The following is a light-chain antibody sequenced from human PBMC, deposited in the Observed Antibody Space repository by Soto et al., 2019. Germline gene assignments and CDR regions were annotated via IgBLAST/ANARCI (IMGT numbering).Light chain of an antibody. CDR2: SSS. CDR1: RYINTG. CDR3: QQYQGFPFT. J-gene: IGKJ2*01. V-gene: IGKV1-5*03. Sequence: DIQMTQFPSTLSASVVDRVIITCRASRYINTGLAWYRQKPGRAPKLLIYSSSSLESGVPSRFSGSECGSEFTLTLSSLQSDDFAPYYCQQYQGFPFTFGRGTKLEI.